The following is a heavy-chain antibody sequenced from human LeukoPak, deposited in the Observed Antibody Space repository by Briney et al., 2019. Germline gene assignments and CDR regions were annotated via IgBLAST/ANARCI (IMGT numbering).Heavy chain of an antibody. V-gene: IGHV3-7*01. CDR3: ARSAYSYYYDSSGYDY. J-gene: IGHJ4*02. D-gene: IGHD3-22*01. CDR2: IKQDGSEK. CDR1: GFTFSSYW. Sequence: GGSLRLSCAASGFTFSSYWMSWVRQAPVKGLAWVANIKQDGSEKYYVDSVKGRFTISRDNAKNSLYLQMNSLRAEDTAVYYCARSAYSYYYDSSGYDYWGQGTLVTVSS.